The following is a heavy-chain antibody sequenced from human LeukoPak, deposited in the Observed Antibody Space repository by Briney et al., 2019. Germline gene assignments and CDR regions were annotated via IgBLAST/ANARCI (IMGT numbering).Heavy chain of an antibody. V-gene: IGHV1-18*01. J-gene: IGHJ4*02. D-gene: IGHD3-22*01. CDR2: ISAYNGNT. CDR1: GYTFTSYG. CDR3: ARVQYWNYYDSSGYYPDFDY. Sequence: ASVKVSCKASGYTFTSYGISWVRQAPGQGLEWMGWISAYNGNTNYAQKLQGRVTMTTDTSTSTAYMELTRLRSDDTAVYYCARVQYWNYYDSSGYYPDFDYWGQGTLVTVSS.